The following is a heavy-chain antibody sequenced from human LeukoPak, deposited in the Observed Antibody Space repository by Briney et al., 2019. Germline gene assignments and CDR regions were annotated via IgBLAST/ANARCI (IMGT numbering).Heavy chain of an antibody. D-gene: IGHD2-2*01. CDR1: GGSISSGGYS. V-gene: IGHV4-30-2*01. Sequence: PSQTLSLTCAVSGGSISSGGYSWSWIRQPPGKGLEWIGYIYHSGSTYYNPSLKSRVTISVDRSKNQFSLKLSSVTAADTAVYYCARGSYQLLSWFDPWGQGTLVTVSS. J-gene: IGHJ5*02. CDR2: IYHSGST. CDR3: ARGSYQLLSWFDP.